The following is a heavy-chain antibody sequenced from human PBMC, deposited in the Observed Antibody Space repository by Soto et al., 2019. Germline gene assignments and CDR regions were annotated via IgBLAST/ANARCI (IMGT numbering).Heavy chain of an antibody. D-gene: IGHD3-3*01. CDR3: ARARVRIFGVVIMPYGMDV. Sequence: PSETLSLTCAVAGYSISSGYHWGWIRQPPGKGLEWIGSINHSGSTYYNPSLRSRVTISVDTSKNQFSLKLSSVTAADTAVYYCARARVRIFGVVIMPYGMDVWDQGTTVTVSS. CDR1: GYSISSGYH. V-gene: IGHV4-38-2*01. CDR2: INHSGST. J-gene: IGHJ6*02.